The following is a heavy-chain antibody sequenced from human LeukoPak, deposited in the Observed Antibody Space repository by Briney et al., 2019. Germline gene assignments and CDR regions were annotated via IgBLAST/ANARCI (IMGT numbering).Heavy chain of an antibody. J-gene: IGHJ4*02. V-gene: IGHV4-34*01. Sequence: SETLSLTCAVYGGSFSGYYWSWIRQPPGKGLEWIGEINHSGSTNYNPSLKSRVTISVDTSKNQFSLKLSSVTAADTAVYYCARGRRITMVRGVIPPRYWGQGTLVTVSS. D-gene: IGHD3-10*01. CDR1: GGSFSGYY. CDR3: ARGRRITMVRGVIPPRY. CDR2: INHSGST.